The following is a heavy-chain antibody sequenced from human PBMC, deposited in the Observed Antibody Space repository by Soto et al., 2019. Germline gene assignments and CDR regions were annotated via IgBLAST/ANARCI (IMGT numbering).Heavy chain of an antibody. D-gene: IGHD6-19*01. J-gene: IGHJ5*02. CDR3: ARDSSGWINWFDP. CDR1: GFTFSSYW. Sequence: GSLRLSCAASGFTFSSYWMSWVRQAPGKGLEWVANIKQDGSEKYYVDSVKGRFTISRDNAKNSLYLQMNSLRAEDTAIYYCARDSSGWINWFDPWGQGTLVTVSS. V-gene: IGHV3-7*01. CDR2: IKQDGSEK.